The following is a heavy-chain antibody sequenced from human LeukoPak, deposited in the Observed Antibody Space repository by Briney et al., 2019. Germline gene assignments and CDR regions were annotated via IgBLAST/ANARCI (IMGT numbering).Heavy chain of an antibody. J-gene: IGHJ3*02. CDR3: ARRRGRYSGDAFDI. CDR1: GYNFTSYW. V-gene: IGHV5-51*01. CDR2: IYPGDSDT. D-gene: IGHD1-26*01. Sequence: GESLKIFCKGSGYNFTSYWIAWVRQLPGKGLEWMGIIYPGDSDTRYSPSFQGQVTISADKSMSTAYLQWSSLKASDTAMYYCARRRGRYSGDAFDIWGQGTMVTVSS.